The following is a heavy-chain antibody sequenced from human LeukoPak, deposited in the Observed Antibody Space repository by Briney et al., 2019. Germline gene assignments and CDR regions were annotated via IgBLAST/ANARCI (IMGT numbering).Heavy chain of an antibody. V-gene: IGHV4-59*08. Sequence: SETLSLTCTVSGGSISSYYWSWIRQPPGKGLEWIGYIYYSGSTNHNPSLKSRVTISVDTSKNQFSLKLSSVTAADTAVYYCARQKDYALNWFDPWGQGTLVTVSS. CDR2: IYYSGST. CDR1: GGSISSYY. J-gene: IGHJ5*02. CDR3: ARQKDYALNWFDP. D-gene: IGHD4-17*01.